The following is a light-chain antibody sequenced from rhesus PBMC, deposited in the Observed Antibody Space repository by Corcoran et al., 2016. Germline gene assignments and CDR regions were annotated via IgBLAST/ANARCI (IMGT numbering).Light chain of an antibody. CDR3: LQYVTSPLT. Sequence: DFQMTQSPSSLSASVGDTVTITCRASQSINNWLDWYQQKPGKAPKLLIYKTSSLQSGVPSRFSGTGSGTDFTLTINSLPPEDFATYYCLQYVTSPLTFGGGTKVELK. J-gene: IGKJ4*01. CDR2: KTS. V-gene: IGKV1-22*01. CDR1: QSINNW.